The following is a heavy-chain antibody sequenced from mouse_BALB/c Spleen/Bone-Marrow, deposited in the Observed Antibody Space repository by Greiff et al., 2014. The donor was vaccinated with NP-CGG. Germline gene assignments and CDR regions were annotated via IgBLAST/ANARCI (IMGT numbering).Heavy chain of an antibody. Sequence: QVQLQQSGAELARPGASVKLSCKASGYTFTSYWMQWVKQRPGQGLEWIGAIYPGDGDTRYTQKFKGKATLTADKSSSTAYMQLSSLASEDSAVYYCARGDYETWFAHWGQGTLVTVSA. CDR2: IYPGDGDT. D-gene: IGHD2-4*01. V-gene: IGHV1-87*01. CDR1: GYTFTSYW. CDR3: ARGDYETWFAH. J-gene: IGHJ3*01.